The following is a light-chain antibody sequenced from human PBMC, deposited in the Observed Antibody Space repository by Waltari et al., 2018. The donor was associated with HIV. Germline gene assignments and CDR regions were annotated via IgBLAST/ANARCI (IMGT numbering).Light chain of an antibody. CDR3: ASWDDTLGHWI. Sequence: QPKMTQAPSASKTPGQRITMSCSRGRSTIGNNFISWYQQFPGLPPRLVIYRNDRGPSGVPGRCSGSKSGTSAFLAITDLLLEDEATYICASWDDTLGHWIFGGGTKLTVL. CDR2: RND. V-gene: IGLV1-47*01. CDR1: RSTIGNNF. J-gene: IGLJ3*02.